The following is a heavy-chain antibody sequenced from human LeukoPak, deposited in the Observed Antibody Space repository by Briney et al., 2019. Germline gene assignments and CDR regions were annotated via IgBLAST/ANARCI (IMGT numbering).Heavy chain of an antibody. CDR2: TNHSGST. CDR1: GGSFSGYY. Sequence: SETLSPTCAVYGGSFSGYYWSWIRQPPGKGLEWIGETNHSGSTNYNPSLKSRVTISVDTSKNQFSLKLSSVTAADTAVYYCAREGPRTGYSSGWLRYWGQGTLVTVSS. J-gene: IGHJ4*02. CDR3: AREGPRTGYSSGWLRY. V-gene: IGHV4-34*01. D-gene: IGHD6-19*01.